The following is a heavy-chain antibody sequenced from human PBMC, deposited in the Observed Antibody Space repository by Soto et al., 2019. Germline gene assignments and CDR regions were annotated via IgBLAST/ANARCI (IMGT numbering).Heavy chain of an antibody. CDR1: GFTFSSYV. CDR2: ISDDGNNQ. D-gene: IGHD1-26*01. Sequence: LIPSSATSGFTFSSYVKQWLREAAGKCLWWVAVISDDGNNQYYTDSVEGRLTVSRDNSKNKVCLQMNSLRAEDTAVYYCVKVGMVGGTKASKGSVYYFDYWGQGALGSVPS. J-gene: IGHJ4*02. V-gene: IGHV3-30*18. CDR3: VKVGMVGGTKASKGSVYYFDY.